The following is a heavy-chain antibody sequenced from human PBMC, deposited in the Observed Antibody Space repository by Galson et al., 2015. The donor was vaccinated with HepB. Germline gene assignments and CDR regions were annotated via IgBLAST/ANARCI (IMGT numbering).Heavy chain of an antibody. CDR2: IIPIFGTA. J-gene: IGHJ4*02. CDR3: ATSGGFRGFC. V-gene: IGHV1-69*13. D-gene: IGHD3-3*01. Sequence: SVKVSCKASGCTFSSYAISWVRQAPGQGLEWMGGIIPIFGTANYAQKFQGRVTMTADESTSTAYMELSSLRSEDTAVYYCATSGGFRGFCWGQGTLVTVSS. CDR1: GCTFSSYA.